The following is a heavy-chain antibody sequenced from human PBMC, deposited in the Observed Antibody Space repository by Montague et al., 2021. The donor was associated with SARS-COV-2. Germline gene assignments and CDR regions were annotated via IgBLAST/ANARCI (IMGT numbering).Heavy chain of an antibody. J-gene: IGHJ4*02. CDR1: GGSISSSSYF. Sequence: SETLSLTCSVSGGSISSSSYFWGWIRQPPGKGLEWIGSIYYSGGTYSTSSLKSRVTISVDTSKNQFSLKLSSVTAADTAVYYCARHLNYRDYGGYDYWGQGTLVTVSS. V-gene: IGHV4-39*01. D-gene: IGHD4-17*01. CDR3: ARHLNYRDYGGYDY. CDR2: IYYSGGT.